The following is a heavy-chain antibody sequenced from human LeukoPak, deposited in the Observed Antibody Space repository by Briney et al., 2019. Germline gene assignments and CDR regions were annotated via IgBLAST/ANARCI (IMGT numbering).Heavy chain of an antibody. CDR2: INWNGGST. D-gene: IGHD2-2*01. V-gene: IGHV3-20*04. J-gene: IGHJ6*03. CDR1: GFTFDDYG. CDR3: ARVPIVVVPAATWGYYYYMDV. Sequence: PGGSLRLSCAASGFTFDDYGMSWVRQAPGKGLEWVSGINWNGGSTGYADSVKGRFTISRDNAKNSLYLQMNSLRAEDTALYYCARVPIVVVPAATWGYYYYMDVWGKGTTATVSS.